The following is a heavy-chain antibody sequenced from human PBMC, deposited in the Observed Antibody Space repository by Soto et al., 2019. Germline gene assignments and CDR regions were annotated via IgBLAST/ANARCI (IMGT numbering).Heavy chain of an antibody. J-gene: IGHJ4*02. Sequence: GGSLRLSCAASGFPFSSYDMSWVRQAPGKGLDWASVIGGSDGSTYYANSVKGRFTISRDNSKNTLFLQMNSLRAEDTAIYYCKKGGPLDYWGPGTLVTVSS. D-gene: IGHD3-10*01. CDR3: KKGGPLDY. CDR2: IGGSDGST. V-gene: IGHV3-23*01. CDR1: GFPFSSYD.